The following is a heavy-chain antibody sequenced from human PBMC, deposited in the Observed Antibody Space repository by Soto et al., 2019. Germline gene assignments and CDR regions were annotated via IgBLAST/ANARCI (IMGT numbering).Heavy chain of an antibody. CDR2: IYYSGST. Sequence: TSETLSLTCTVSGGSISSYYWSWIRQPPGKGLEWIGYIYYSGSTNYNPSLKSRVTISVDTSKNQFSLKLSSVTAADTAVYYCARGQVVVVAATIDGWFDPWGQGTLVTVSS. J-gene: IGHJ5*02. CDR3: ARGQVVVVAATIDGWFDP. V-gene: IGHV4-59*01. D-gene: IGHD2-15*01. CDR1: GGSISSYY.